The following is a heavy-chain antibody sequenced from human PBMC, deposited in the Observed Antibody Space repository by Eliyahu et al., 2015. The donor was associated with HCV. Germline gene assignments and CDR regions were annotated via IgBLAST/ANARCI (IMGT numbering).Heavy chain of an antibody. J-gene: IGHJ4*02. D-gene: IGHD1-26*01. CDR1: GYSFPSYD. V-gene: IGHV1-8*01. Sequence: QVHLVQSGAEVKKPGASVKVSCKTSGYSFPSYDITWVRQAAGQGLEWMGWMNPNNGDTGYAQKFQGRVTMTRDTSITTAYMELSSLRSEDTAVYYCARGRGPYSGTDYAFMGYWGQGTLVTVSS. CDR2: MNPNNGDT. CDR3: ARGRGPYSGTDYAFMGY.